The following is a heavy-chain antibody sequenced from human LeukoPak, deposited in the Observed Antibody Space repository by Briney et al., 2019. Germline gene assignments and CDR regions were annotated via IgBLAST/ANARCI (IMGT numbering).Heavy chain of an antibody. J-gene: IGHJ4*02. CDR3: AGSNTYMVATAY. CDR2: INPNSGGT. V-gene: IGHV1-2*02. D-gene: IGHD5-12*01. Sequence: ASVKVSCKASGYTFTGYYMHWVRQAPGQGLEWMGWINPNSGGTNYAQKFQGRVTMTRDTSISTAYMELSRLRSDDTAVYYCAGSNTYMVATAYWGQGTLVTVSS. CDR1: GYTFTGYY.